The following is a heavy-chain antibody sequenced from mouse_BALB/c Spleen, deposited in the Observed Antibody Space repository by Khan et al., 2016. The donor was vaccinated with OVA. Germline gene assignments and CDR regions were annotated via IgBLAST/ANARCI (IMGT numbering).Heavy chain of an antibody. Sequence: LVESGGDLVKPGGSLKLSCSASGFTFSTYAMSWVRQTPEKRLEWVATISSGGDNIFYPDSVKGRFTISRDNANSTLYLQMSSLRSEDTAMYYCARHNYGPFAYWGQGTLVTVSA. CDR3: ARHNYGPFAY. CDR2: ISSGGDNI. CDR1: GFTFSTYA. J-gene: IGHJ3*01. V-gene: IGHV5-9-3*01. D-gene: IGHD1-1*01.